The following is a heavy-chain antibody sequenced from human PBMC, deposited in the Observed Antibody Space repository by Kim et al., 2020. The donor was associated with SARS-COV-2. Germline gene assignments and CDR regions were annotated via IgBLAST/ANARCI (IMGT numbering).Heavy chain of an antibody. V-gene: IGHV1-8*01. D-gene: IGHD7-27*01. CDR3: ARSSTGGPIDF. J-gene: IGHJ4*02. Sequence: ATKVQARLTMTRDTSISAAYMELDSLTSDDTAVYYCARSSTGGPIDFWGQGTLVTVSS.